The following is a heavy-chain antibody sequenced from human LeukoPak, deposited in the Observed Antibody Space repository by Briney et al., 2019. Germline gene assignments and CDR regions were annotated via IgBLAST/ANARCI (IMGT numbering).Heavy chain of an antibody. CDR2: IYPGDSDT. J-gene: IGHJ5*02. D-gene: IGHD2-2*01. CDR3: ARRSNIVVVPAASGNWFDP. Sequence: GESLKISCKGSGYSFTSYWIGWVRQMPGKGLEWMGIIYPGDSDTRYSPSFQGQVTISADKSISTAYLQWSSLKASDTAMYYCARRSNIVVVPAASGNWFDPWGQGTLVTVSS. V-gene: IGHV5-51*01. CDR1: GYSFTSYW.